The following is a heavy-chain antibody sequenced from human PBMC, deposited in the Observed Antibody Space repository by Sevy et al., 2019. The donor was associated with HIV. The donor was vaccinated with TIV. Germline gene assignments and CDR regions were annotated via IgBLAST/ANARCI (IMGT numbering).Heavy chain of an antibody. D-gene: IGHD2-2*03. CDR1: GYSISSGYY. J-gene: IGHJ4*02. V-gene: IGHV4-38-2*02. CDR2: ISHRGKT. CDR3: ARGSQPINYDENGYYDY. Sequence: SETLSLTCTVSGYSISSGYYWGWIRQTPGKGLEWPGTISHRGKTHYNPSLKSRVTISVDTSKNQFSLRLNSVTAADTAVFYCARGSQPINYDENGYYDYWGQGTLVTVSS.